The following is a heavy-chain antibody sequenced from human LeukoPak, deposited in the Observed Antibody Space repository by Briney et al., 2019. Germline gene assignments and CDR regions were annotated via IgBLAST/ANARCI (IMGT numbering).Heavy chain of an antibody. CDR2: INHSGST. J-gene: IGHJ3*02. Sequence: SETLSLTCTVSGGSIGSYYWSWIRQPPGKGLEWIGEINHSGSTNYNPSLKSRVTISVDTSKNQFSLKLSSVTAADTAVYYCARTLWVDIVVVPAARDAFDIWGQGTMVTVSS. CDR1: GGSIGSYY. D-gene: IGHD2-2*03. CDR3: ARTLWVDIVVVPAARDAFDI. V-gene: IGHV4-34*01.